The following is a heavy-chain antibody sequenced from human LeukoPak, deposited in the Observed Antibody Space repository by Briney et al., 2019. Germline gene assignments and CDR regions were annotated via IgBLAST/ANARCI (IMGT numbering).Heavy chain of an antibody. D-gene: IGHD1-26*01. Sequence: GGSLRLSCAASGFTFSNYAMSWVRQAPGKGLEWVSDISGSGDSTYYADSVKGRFTISRDNSKNTLYLQMNSLRAEDTAIYYCAKSRGSYWVPEFDYWGQGTLVTVSS. CDR1: GFTFSNYA. V-gene: IGHV3-23*01. CDR2: ISGSGDST. CDR3: AKSRGSYWVPEFDY. J-gene: IGHJ4*02.